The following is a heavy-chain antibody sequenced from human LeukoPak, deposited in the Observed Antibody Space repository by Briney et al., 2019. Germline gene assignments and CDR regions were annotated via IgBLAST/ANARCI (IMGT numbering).Heavy chain of an antibody. J-gene: IGHJ6*03. CDR1: GGFFSGYY. Sequence: SETLSLTCAVYGGFFSGYYWTWIRQSPGKGLEWIGETDHSGSTIYNPSLKSRVAISVDTSKNQFSLHLSSVTAADTSMYYCAVMAASDITRGYYYVDVWGKGTTVTVSS. D-gene: IGHD1-20*01. V-gene: IGHV4-34*01. CDR3: AVMAASDITRGYYYVDV. CDR2: TDHSGST.